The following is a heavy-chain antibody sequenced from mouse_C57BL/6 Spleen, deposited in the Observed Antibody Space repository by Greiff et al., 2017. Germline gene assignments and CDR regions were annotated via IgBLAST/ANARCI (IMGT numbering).Heavy chain of an antibody. D-gene: IGHD2-4*01. CDR1: GFTFSSYA. CDR3: TRDRGYDYFYYDAMDY. J-gene: IGHJ4*01. Sequence: EVMLVESGEGLVKPGGSLKLSCAASGFTFSSYAMSWVRQTPEKRLEWVAYISSGGDYIYYADTVKGRFTISRDNARNTLYLQMSSLKSEDTAMYYCTRDRGYDYFYYDAMDYWGQGTSVTVSS. V-gene: IGHV5-9-1*02. CDR2: ISSGGDYI.